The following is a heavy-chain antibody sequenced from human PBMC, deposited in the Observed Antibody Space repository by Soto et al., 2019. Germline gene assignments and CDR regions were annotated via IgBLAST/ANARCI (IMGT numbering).Heavy chain of an antibody. J-gene: IGHJ5*02. V-gene: IGHV3-23*01. CDR2: ISGSGGST. CDR3: AKDQLYIRGVIHNWFDP. CDR1: GLTFSSYA. Sequence: PGGSLRLSCAASGLTFSSYAMSWVRQAPGKGLEWVSAISGSGGSTYYADSVKGRFTISRDNSKNTLYLQMNSLIAEDTVVYYCAKDQLYIRGVIHNWFDPWGQGT. D-gene: IGHD3-10*02.